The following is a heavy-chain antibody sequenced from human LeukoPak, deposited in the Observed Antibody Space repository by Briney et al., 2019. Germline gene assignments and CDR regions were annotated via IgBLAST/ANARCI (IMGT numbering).Heavy chain of an antibody. D-gene: IGHD3-10*01. V-gene: IGHV1-18*01. CDR2: VSAYNGNT. CDR1: GYTFTSYG. J-gene: IGHJ3*02. Sequence: ASVKVPCKASGYTFTSYGISWVRPAPGQGLEWMGWVSAYNGNTNYAQKLQGRVTMTTDTSTSTAYMQLTSLRSDGAAVYYCARDMSGLGSYFLNDAFDIWGQGTMVTVSS. CDR3: ARDMSGLGSYFLNDAFDI.